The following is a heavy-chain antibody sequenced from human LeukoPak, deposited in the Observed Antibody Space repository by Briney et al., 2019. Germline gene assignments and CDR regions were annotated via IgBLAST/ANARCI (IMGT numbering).Heavy chain of an antibody. J-gene: IGHJ4*02. CDR1: GFTFSASA. V-gene: IGHV3-23*01. Sequence: GGSLRLSCAASGFTFSASALSWVRQAPAKGLEWVSSISGGGGSTYYADSVKGRFTISRDNSKNTLYLQMNSPRVEDTALYFCEETYYTAGGCFDHWGQGTLVTVSS. CDR2: ISGGGGST. D-gene: IGHD3-3*01. CDR3: EETYYTAGGCFDH.